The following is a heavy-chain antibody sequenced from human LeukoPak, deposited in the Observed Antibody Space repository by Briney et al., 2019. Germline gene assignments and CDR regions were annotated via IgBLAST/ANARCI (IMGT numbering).Heavy chain of an antibody. CDR3: ARNSGWTHDAFDI. CDR1: GYTFTSYD. J-gene: IGHJ3*02. Sequence: ASVKVSCKASGYTFTSYDINWVRQATGQGLEWMGWMNPNSGNTGYAQKFPGRVTMTRNTSISTAYMELSSLRSEDTTVYYCARNSGWTHDAFDIWGQGTMVTVSS. V-gene: IGHV1-8*01. D-gene: IGHD6-19*01. CDR2: MNPNSGNT.